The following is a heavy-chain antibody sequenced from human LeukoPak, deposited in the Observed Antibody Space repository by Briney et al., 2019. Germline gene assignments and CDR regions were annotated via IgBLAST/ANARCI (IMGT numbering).Heavy chain of an antibody. D-gene: IGHD6-13*01. CDR1: GGSFSGYY. Sequence: PSETLSLTCAVYGGSFSGYYWSWIRQPPGKGLEWIGEINHSGSTNYNPSLKSRVTISVDTSKNQFSLKLSSVTAEDTAVYYCARDQRYSSSWHLPNYWGQGTLVTVSS. CDR2: INHSGST. CDR3: ARDQRYSSSWHLPNY. J-gene: IGHJ4*02. V-gene: IGHV4-34*01.